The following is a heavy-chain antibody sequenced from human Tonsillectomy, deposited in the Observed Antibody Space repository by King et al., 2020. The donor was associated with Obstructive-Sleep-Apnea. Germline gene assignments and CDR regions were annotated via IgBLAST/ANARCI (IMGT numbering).Heavy chain of an antibody. CDR2: ISSSSSYI. Sequence: VQLVESGGGLVKPGGSLRLSCAASGFTFSSYSMNWVRQAPGKGLEWVSSISSSSSYIYYADSVKGRFTISRDNAKNSLYLQMNSLRAEDTAVYYCARDWPVRGSSSWEPVRGMDVWGQGTTVTVSS. D-gene: IGHD6-13*01. V-gene: IGHV3-21*01. CDR3: ARDWPVRGSSSWEPVRGMDV. J-gene: IGHJ6*02. CDR1: GFTFSSYS.